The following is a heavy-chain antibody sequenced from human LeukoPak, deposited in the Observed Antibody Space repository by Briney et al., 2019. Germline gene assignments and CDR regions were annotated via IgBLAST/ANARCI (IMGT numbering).Heavy chain of an antibody. CDR2: ISSSSSTI. J-gene: IGHJ6*02. V-gene: IGHV3-48*04. Sequence: PGGSLRLSCAASGFTFISYSMNWVRQAPGKGLEGVSYISSSSSTIYYADSVKGRFTISRDNAKNSLYLQMNSLRAEDTAVYYCARACGGDCYTYGMDVWGQGTTVTVSS. D-gene: IGHD2-21*02. CDR1: GFTFISYS. CDR3: ARACGGDCYTYGMDV.